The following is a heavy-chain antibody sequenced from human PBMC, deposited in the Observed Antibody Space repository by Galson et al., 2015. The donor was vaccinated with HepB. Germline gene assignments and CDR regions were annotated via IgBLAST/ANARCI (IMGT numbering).Heavy chain of an antibody. Sequence: SETLSLTCTVSGGSISSYYWSWIRQPPGKGLEWIGYIYYSGSTNYNPSLKSRVTISVDTSKNQFSLKLSSVTAADTAVYYCARADGGNSGLFDYWGQGTLVTVSS. D-gene: IGHD4-23*01. CDR1: GGSISSYY. V-gene: IGHV4-59*01. J-gene: IGHJ4*02. CDR3: ARADGGNSGLFDY. CDR2: IYYSGST.